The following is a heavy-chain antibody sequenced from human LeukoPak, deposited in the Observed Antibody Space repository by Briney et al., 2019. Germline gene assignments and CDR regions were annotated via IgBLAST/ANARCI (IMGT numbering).Heavy chain of an antibody. V-gene: IGHV1-8*01. CDR2: MNPNSGNT. CDR3: ARALSWTTESYYYMDV. D-gene: IGHD3/OR15-3a*01. Sequence: ASVSVSCKASGYTFTSYDMNWVRHAPGQGLEWLGCMNPNSGNTGYAQNFQGGVTMPLKTSITTAYMELSSLRSEESAVYCCARALSWTTESYYYMDVWGKGTTVTVSS. J-gene: IGHJ6*03. CDR1: GYTFTSYD.